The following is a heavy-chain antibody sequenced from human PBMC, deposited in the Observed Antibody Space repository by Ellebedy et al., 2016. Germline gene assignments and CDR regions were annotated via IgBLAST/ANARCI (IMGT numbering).Heavy chain of an antibody. Sequence: GSLRLSCAVYGGSLSGYYWSWIRQPPGKGLEWIGEVSHSGHNNYTPSLKSRVTISLVESKNQISLRLTSVTAADTAVYYCARARDDWNLNWGQGTLVTVSS. D-gene: IGHD1-1*01. J-gene: IGHJ4*02. CDR3: ARARDDWNLN. CDR1: GGSLSGYY. V-gene: IGHV4-34*01. CDR2: VSHSGHN.